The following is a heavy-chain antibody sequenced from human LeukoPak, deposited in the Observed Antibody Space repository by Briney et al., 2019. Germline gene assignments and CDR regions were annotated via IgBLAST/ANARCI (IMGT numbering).Heavy chain of an antibody. D-gene: IGHD4-17*01. CDR2: MYNSGST. J-gene: IGHJ5*02. CDR1: GGSISGSY. Sequence: NPSETLSLTCTVSGGSISGSYWSWIRQPPGKGLEWIAYMYNSGSTNYNPSLKSRVTISVDTSKNQFSLKLSSVTAADTAVYYCARADYGDYLWWFDPWGQGTLVTVSS. V-gene: IGHV4-59*08. CDR3: ARADYGDYLWWFDP.